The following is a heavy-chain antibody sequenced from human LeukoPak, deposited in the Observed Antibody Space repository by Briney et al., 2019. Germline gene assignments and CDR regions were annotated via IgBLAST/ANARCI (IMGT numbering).Heavy chain of an antibody. Sequence: SVKVSCKASGFTFTSSAMRWVRQARGQRLEWIGWIVVGSGNTNYAQKFQERVTITRDMSTSTAYMELSSLRSEDTAVYYCAATGYNWNYGYYYYGMDVWGQGTTVTVSS. J-gene: IGHJ6*02. CDR3: AATGYNWNYGYYYYGMDV. CDR2: IVVGSGNT. D-gene: IGHD1-7*01. V-gene: IGHV1-58*02. CDR1: GFTFTSSA.